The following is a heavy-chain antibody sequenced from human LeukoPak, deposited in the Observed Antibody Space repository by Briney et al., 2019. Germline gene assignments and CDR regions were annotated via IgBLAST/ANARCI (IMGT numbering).Heavy chain of an antibody. J-gene: IGHJ6*03. D-gene: IGHD2-2*01. CDR2: VDPEDGET. CDR1: GYTFTDYY. V-gene: IGHV1-69-2*01. CDR3: ATDYCSSTSCYYYYYYMDV. Sequence: GASVKISCKASGYTFTDYYMHWVQQAPGKGLEWMGRVDPEDGETIYAEKFQGRVTITADTSTDTAYMELSSLRSEDTAVYYCATDYCSSTSCYYYYYYMDVWGKGTTVTVSS.